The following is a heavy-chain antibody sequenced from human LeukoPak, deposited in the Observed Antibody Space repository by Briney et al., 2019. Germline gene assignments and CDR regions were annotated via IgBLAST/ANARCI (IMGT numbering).Heavy chain of an antibody. J-gene: IGHJ4*02. Sequence: GGSLRLSCAASGFTFIDQYMGWIRQVPGKGLEWVSHISGGGNIKFYADSVGGRFTISRDNAKNSVYLQMNSLRAEDTAVYYCARGHNYPDYWGQGTLVTVSS. V-gene: IGHV3-11*04. CDR3: ARGHNYPDY. CDR2: ISGGGNIK. CDR1: GFTFIDQY.